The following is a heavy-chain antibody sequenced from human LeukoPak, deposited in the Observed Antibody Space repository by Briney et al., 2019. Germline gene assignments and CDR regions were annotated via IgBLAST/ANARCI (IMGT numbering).Heavy chain of an antibody. CDR3: ASSYYGSGNDY. Sequence: GGSLRLSCAASGFTFDDYTMHWVRQAPGKGLKWVSLISWDGGSTYYADSVKGRFTISRDNAKNSLYLQMNCLRAEDTAVYYCASSYYGSGNDYWGQGTLVTVSS. CDR2: ISWDGGST. CDR1: GFTFDDYT. J-gene: IGHJ4*02. V-gene: IGHV3-43*01. D-gene: IGHD3-10*01.